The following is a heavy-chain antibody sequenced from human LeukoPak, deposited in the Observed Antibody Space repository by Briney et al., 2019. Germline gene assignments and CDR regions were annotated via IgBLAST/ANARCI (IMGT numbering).Heavy chain of an antibody. D-gene: IGHD2-15*01. CDR1: GYTFTNYA. V-gene: IGHV1-18*01. CDR2: INTYNGDT. CDR3: ARVRGYCSGGSCSYGMDV. J-gene: IGHJ6*02. Sequence: ASVKVSCKASGYTFTNYAISWVRQAPGQGLEWMAWINTYNGDTNYAHNLQGRLTMTTDTSTSTAYMELRSLRSDDTAVYYCARVRGYCSGGSCSYGMDVWGQGTTVTVSS.